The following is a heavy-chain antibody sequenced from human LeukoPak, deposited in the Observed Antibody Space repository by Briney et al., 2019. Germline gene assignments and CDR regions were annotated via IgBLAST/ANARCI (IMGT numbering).Heavy chain of an antibody. J-gene: IGHJ6*02. V-gene: IGHV3-11*01. D-gene: IGHD3-9*01. Sequence: PGGSLRLSCAASGFTFSDYNMTWVRQAPGKGLEWFSYITNGGSNIHHADSVKGRFTISRDNAKKTPYLQMNSLRAEDTAVYYCARSIGLTGGGVDVWGQGTTVTVSS. CDR3: ARSIGLTGGGVDV. CDR1: GFTFSDYN. CDR2: ITNGGSNI.